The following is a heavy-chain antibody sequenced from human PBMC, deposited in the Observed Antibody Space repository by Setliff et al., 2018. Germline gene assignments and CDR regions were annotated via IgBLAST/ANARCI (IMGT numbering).Heavy chain of an antibody. D-gene: IGHD3-3*01. CDR3: ARVTGFLYMDV. J-gene: IGHJ6*03. V-gene: IGHV4-34*01. Sequence: SETLSLTCGVSGGGGSFSAYYWSWIRQPPGKGLEWIGEISPGGSTIYNPSLKSRVTMSVDTSKNQFSLQLSSVTAADTAVYYCARVTGFLYMDVWGKGTTVTVSS. CDR2: ISPGGST. CDR1: GGGGSFSAYY.